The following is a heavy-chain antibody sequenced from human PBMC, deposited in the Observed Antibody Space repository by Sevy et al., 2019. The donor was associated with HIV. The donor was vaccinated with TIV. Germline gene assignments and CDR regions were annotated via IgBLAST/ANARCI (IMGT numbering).Heavy chain of an antibody. J-gene: IGHJ4*02. D-gene: IGHD5-18*01. Sequence: GGSLRLSCVASGFTFGTYGMDWVRQAPGKGLEWVAVISYDGSNKYYADSVKGRFTISRDNSKNTLYLQMNSLRAEDTAVYYCAREEYIFDYWGQGTLVTVSS. CDR2: ISYDGSNK. CDR1: GFTFGTYG. V-gene: IGHV3-30*19. CDR3: AREEYIFDY.